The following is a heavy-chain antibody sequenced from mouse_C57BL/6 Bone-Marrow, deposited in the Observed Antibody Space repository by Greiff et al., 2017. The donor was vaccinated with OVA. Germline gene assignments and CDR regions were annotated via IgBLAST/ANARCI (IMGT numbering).Heavy chain of an antibody. V-gene: IGHV1-19*01. D-gene: IGHD2-4*01. J-gene: IGHJ3*01. CDR3: AMTREDYDEGFAY. CDR2: IDPYNGGT. Sequence: VQLKQSGPVLVKPGASVKMSCKASGYTFTDYYMNWVKQSHGKSLEWIGVIDPYNGGTSYNQKFKGKATLTVDKSSSTAYMELNSLTSEGSAVYYCAMTREDYDEGFAYWGQGTLVTVSA. CDR1: GYTFTDYY.